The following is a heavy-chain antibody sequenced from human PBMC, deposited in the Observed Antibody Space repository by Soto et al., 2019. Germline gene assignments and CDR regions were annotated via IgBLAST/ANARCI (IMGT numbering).Heavy chain of an antibody. J-gene: IGHJ3*02. CDR3: ARGTPVLRYFDWSAGFDI. CDR1: GGSISSYY. Sequence: SETLSLTCTVSGGSISSYYWSWIRQPPGKGLEWIGYIYYGGSTNYNPSLKSRVTISVDTSKNQFSLKLSSVTAADTAVYYCARGTPVLRYFDWSAGFDIWGQGTMVTVSS. CDR2: IYYGGST. D-gene: IGHD3-9*01. V-gene: IGHV4-59*01.